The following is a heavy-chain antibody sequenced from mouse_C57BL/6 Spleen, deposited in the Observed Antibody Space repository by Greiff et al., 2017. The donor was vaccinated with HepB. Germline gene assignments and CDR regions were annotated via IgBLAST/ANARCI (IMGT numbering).Heavy chain of an antibody. Sequence: QVHVKQPGAELVKPGASVKMSCKASGYTFTSYWITWVKQRPGQGLEWIGDIYPGSGSTNYNEKFKSKATLTVDTSSSTAYMQLSSLTSEDSAVYYCARLFTIPGAMDYWGQGTSVTVSS. V-gene: IGHV1-55*01. CDR3: ARLFTIPGAMDY. CDR2: IYPGSGST. J-gene: IGHJ4*01. D-gene: IGHD1-1*02. CDR1: GYTFTSYW.